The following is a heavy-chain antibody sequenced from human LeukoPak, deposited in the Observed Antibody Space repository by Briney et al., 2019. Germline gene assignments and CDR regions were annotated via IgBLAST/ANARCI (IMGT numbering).Heavy chain of an antibody. J-gene: IGHJ3*02. CDR1: GFTFSSYA. CDR2: ISGSGGST. CDR3: SSSWYVDAFDI. D-gene: IGHD6-13*01. Sequence: PAESLRLSCAASGFTFSSYAMSWVRQAPGKGLEWVSAISGSGGSTYYADSVKGRFTISRDNSKNTQYLQMNSLRAEDTAVYYCSSSWYVDAFDIWGQGTMVTVSS. V-gene: IGHV3-23*01.